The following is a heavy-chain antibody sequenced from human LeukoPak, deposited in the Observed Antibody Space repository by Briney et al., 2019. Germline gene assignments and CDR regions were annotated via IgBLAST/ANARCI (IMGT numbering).Heavy chain of an antibody. J-gene: IGHJ6*02. CDR3: ARVGTSDYYYGMDV. V-gene: IGHV3-69-1*01. D-gene: IGHD7-27*01. CDR2: ISSSSYI. Sequence: GGSLRLSCAASGFTVSSNYMSWVRQAPGKGLEWVSSISSSSYIYYADSVKGRFTISRDNAKNSLYLQMNSLRAEDTAVYYCARVGTSDYYYGMDVWGQGTTVTVSS. CDR1: GFTVSSNY.